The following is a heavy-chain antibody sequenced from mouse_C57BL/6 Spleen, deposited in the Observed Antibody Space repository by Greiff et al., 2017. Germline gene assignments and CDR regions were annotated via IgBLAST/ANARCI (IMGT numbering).Heavy chain of an antibody. CDR1: GFNIKDDY. D-gene: IGHD3-2*02. Sequence: EVQLQQSGAELVRPGASVKLSCTASGFNIKDDYMHWVKQRPEQGLEWIGWIDPENGDTEYASKFQGKATITADPSSNTAYLQLSSLTSEDTAVYYCSRRLTLSADWGTGTLVTVSA. V-gene: IGHV14-4*01. CDR2: IDPENGDT. CDR3: SRRLTLSAD. J-gene: IGHJ3*01.